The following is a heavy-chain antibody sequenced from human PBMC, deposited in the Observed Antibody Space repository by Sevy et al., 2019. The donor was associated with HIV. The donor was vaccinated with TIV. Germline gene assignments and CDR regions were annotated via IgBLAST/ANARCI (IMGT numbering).Heavy chain of an antibody. D-gene: IGHD1-1*01. CDR3: ALERLSSDVAEYFQN. CDR1: GFTFRSFS. V-gene: IGHV3-30*09. J-gene: IGHJ1*01. Sequence: GGSLRLSCAASGFTFRSFSMRWVRQAPGKWLEWVTTVSYDGSNTYYADSVKGRFAVFRDNSRNLLNLQMNNLRPEDTAVYYCALERLSSDVAEYFQNWGQGTPVTVSS. CDR2: VSYDGSNT.